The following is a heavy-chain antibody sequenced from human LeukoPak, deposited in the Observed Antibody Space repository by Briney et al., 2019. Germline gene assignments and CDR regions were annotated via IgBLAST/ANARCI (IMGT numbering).Heavy chain of an antibody. D-gene: IGHD5-24*01. J-gene: IGHJ4*02. V-gene: IGHV4-39*07. CDR1: GGSISSSSYY. CDR2: IYYSGST. CDR3: ARVRMATIL. Sequence: SETLSLTCTVSGGSISSSSYYWGWIRQPPGKGLEWIASIYYSGSTYYNPSLKSRVTISVDTSKNQFSLKLSSVTAADTAVYYCARVRMATILWGQGTLVTVSS.